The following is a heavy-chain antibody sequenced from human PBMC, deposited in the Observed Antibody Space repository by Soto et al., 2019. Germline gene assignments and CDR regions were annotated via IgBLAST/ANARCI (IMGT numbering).Heavy chain of an antibody. CDR1: GGTFSSYA. J-gene: IGHJ5*02. V-gene: IGHV1-69*01. D-gene: IGHD3-10*01. Sequence: QVQLVQSGAEVKKPGSSVKVSCKASGGTFSSYAISWVRQAPGQGLEWMGGIIPIFGTANYAQKFQGRVTITADESTSTAYMELSSLRSEDTAVYYCARDPGGLWFGCEGWFDPWGQGTLVTVSS. CDR3: ARDPGGLWFGCEGWFDP. CDR2: IIPIFGTA.